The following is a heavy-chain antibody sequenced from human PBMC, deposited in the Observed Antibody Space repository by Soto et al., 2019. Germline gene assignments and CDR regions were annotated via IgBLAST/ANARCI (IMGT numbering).Heavy chain of an antibody. CDR3: ARESNMGDF. J-gene: IGHJ4*02. CDR2: ISSNSRVI. D-gene: IGHD3-10*01. CDR1: GFTFSNSN. V-gene: IGHV3-48*02. Sequence: PGGSLRLSCAASGFTFSNSNMDWVRQAPGKGLEWISYISSNSRVIYYADSVKGRFTISRDNAKNSLCLQMSGLRDEDTAVYYCARESNMGDFRGQGTLVTVSS.